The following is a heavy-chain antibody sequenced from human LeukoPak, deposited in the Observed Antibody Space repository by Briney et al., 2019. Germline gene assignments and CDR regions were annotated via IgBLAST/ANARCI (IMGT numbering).Heavy chain of an antibody. CDR3: ARESGRGGEDY. CDR2: INADGSHT. Sequence: ASVKVSCKASGYTFTNHAMHWVRQAPGQSLEWLGWINADGSHTEYSQKFQGRVTLTRDTSANTAYMELSTLTSEDTSFYYCARESGRGGEDYWGQGTLVTVSS. CDR1: GYTFTNHA. J-gene: IGHJ4*02. D-gene: IGHD3-16*01. V-gene: IGHV1-3*01.